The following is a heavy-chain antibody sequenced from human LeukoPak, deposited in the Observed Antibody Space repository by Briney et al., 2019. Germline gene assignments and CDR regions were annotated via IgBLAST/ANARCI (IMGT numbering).Heavy chain of an antibody. CDR3: ARHYDSSGYYFPYYYYYMDV. J-gene: IGHJ6*03. CDR2: ISAYNGNT. Sequence: ASVKVSCKASGYTFTSYGISWVRQAPGQGLELMGWISAYNGNTNYAQKLQGRATMTTDTSTSTAYMELRSLRSDDTAVYYCARHYDSSGYYFPYYYYYMDVWGKGTTVTVSS. V-gene: IGHV1-18*01. D-gene: IGHD3-22*01. CDR1: GYTFTSYG.